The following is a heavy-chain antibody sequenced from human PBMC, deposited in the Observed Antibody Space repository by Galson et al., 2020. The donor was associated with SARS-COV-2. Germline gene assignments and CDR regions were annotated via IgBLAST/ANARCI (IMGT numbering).Heavy chain of an antibody. D-gene: IGHD3-22*01. CDR3: ARTMVVVSSDMDV. CDR2: IYYTGST. J-gene: IGHJ6*02. CDR1: GGSITNYY. Sequence: ETSETLSLTCTVSGGSITNYYWSWIRQPPGKGPEWIGFIYYTGSTNYNPSLKSRVTISVDTSENQVSLKLNSVTAADTAVYYCARTMVVVSSDMDVWGQGTAVAVSS. V-gene: IGHV4-59*08.